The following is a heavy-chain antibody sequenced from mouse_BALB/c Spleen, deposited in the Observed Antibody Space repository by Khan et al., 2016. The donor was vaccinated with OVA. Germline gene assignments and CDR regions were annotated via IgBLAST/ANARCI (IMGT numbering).Heavy chain of an antibody. CDR1: GYSITSGYA. D-gene: IGHD1-1*01. CDR3: ARGNYYGYYFDY. Sequence: EVQLLQSGPGLVKPSQSLSLTCTVTGYSITSGYAWNWIRQLPGNKLEWMGFISYSGGTSYYPSLKSRISITPDTSNNQFFLPLNSVTTEDTATYYCARGNYYGYYFDYWGQGTSLTVSS. CDR2: ISYSGGT. V-gene: IGHV3-2*02. J-gene: IGHJ2*02.